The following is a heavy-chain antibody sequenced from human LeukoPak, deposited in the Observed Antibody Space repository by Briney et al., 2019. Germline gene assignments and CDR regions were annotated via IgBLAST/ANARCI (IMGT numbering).Heavy chain of an antibody. D-gene: IGHD4-11*01. CDR2: ISGSGGST. CDR1: GFTFSSYA. J-gene: IGHJ6*03. V-gene: IGHV3-23*01. Sequence: GGSLRLSCAASGFTFSSYAMSWVRQAPGKGLEWLSAISGSGGSTYYADSVEGRFTISRDHSKNTLYLQVNSVIAVDTAVYDCSKAGSVSYSNCGPGMDVWGKGTTVTVSS. CDR3: SKAGSVSYSNCGPGMDV.